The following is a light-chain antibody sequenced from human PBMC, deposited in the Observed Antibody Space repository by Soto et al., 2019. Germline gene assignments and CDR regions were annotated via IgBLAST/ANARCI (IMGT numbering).Light chain of an antibody. Sequence: QSALTQPASVSGSPVQLITISCTGTSSDVGGYNYVSWYQQHPGKAPKLMIYDVSNRPSGVSNRFSGSKSGNTASLTISGLQAEDEADYYCSSYTSSSTPVVFGGGTKLTVL. CDR3: SSYTSSSTPVV. V-gene: IGLV2-14*01. CDR1: SSDVGGYNY. CDR2: DVS. J-gene: IGLJ2*01.